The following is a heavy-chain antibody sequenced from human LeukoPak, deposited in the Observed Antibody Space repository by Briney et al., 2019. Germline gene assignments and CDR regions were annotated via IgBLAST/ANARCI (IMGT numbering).Heavy chain of an antibody. D-gene: IGHD6-13*01. J-gene: IGHJ4*02. Sequence: PSETLSLTCTVSGGSISSNSNYWGWIRQSPGKGLEWIGSIYYSGITYYNPSLKGRITISVETSKNQFSLILSSVTAADTAVYYCARADIAAAGEGYFAYWGQGGLVTVSS. CDR3: ARADIAAAGEGYFAY. V-gene: IGHV4-39*07. CDR2: IYYSGIT. CDR1: GGSISSNSNY.